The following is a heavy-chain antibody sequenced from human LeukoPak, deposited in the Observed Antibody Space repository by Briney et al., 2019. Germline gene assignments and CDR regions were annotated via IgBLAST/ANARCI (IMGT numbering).Heavy chain of an antibody. D-gene: IGHD6-13*01. V-gene: IGHV4-39*01. CDR3: ARHPAAGSSYFDY. CDR2: IYYSGST. CDR1: GGSISSSSYY. J-gene: IGHJ4*02. Sequence: SETLSLTCTVSGGSISSSSYYWGWIRQPPGKGLEWIGSIYYSGSTYYNPSLKSRVTISVDTSKNQFSLKLSSVTAADTAVYYCARHPAAGSSYFDYWGQGTLVTVSS.